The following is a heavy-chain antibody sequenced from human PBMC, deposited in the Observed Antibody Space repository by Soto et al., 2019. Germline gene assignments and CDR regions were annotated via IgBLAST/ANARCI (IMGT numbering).Heavy chain of an antibody. Sequence: EVQLVESGGGLVKPGGSLRLSCAASGFTFSTAWMSWVRQAPGKGLEWVGRIKSKTDGGTTDYAAPVKGRFTISRDESTKTVSLQMNSLKAEDTAVYYCRTQWRDWGQGTLVTVSS. V-gene: IGHV3-15*01. CDR2: IKSKTDGGTT. J-gene: IGHJ4*02. CDR1: GFTFSTAW. D-gene: IGHD6-19*01. CDR3: RTQWRD.